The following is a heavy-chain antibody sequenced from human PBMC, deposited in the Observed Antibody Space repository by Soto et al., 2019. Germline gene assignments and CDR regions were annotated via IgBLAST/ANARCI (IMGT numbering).Heavy chain of an antibody. CDR3: ASLMEWVGGGNYYYGMDV. CDR1: GGTFSSYA. J-gene: IGHJ6*02. V-gene: IGHV1-69*13. D-gene: IGHD2-8*01. CDR2: IIPIFGTA. Sequence: SVKVSCKASGGTFSSYAISWVRQAPGQGLEWMGGIIPIFGTANYAQKFQGRVTITADESTSTAYMELSSLRSEDTAVYYCASLMEWVGGGNYYYGMDVWGQGTTVTVSS.